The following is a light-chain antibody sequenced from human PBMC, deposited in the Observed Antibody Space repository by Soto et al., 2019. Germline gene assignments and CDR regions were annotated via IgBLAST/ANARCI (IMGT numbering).Light chain of an antibody. V-gene: IGKV3-20*01. CDR3: QHYGNSPQT. CDR1: QSVSSNY. Sequence: ESVLTQSPGTLSLSPGERATLSCRASQSVSSNYLAWYQQKPGQAPRLLIYGASTRASGIPDRFSGSGSGTDFTLTISGLEPEDFAVYYCQHYGNSPQTFGQGTKVDIK. J-gene: IGKJ1*01. CDR2: GAS.